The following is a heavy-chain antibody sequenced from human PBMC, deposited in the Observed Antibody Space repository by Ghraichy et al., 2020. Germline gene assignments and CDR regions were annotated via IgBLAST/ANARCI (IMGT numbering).Heavy chain of an antibody. CDR3: ARPLDP. CDR2: ISYDGSNK. J-gene: IGHJ5*02. V-gene: IGHV3-30*04. Sequence: GGSLRLSCAASGFTFSSYAMHWVRQAPGKGLEWVAVISYDGSNKYYADSVKGRFTISRDNSKNTLYLQMNSLRAEDTAVYYCARPLDPWGQGTLVTVSS. CDR1: GFTFSSYA.